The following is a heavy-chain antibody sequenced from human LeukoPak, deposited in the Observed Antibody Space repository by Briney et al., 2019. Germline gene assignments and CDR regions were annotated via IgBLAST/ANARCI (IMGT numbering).Heavy chain of an antibody. D-gene: IGHD1-7*01. CDR2: IYHSGST. CDR3: GRETRRFAFDL. J-gene: IGHJ5*02. Sequence: SETLSLPCTVSGYSISSGYYWGWIRQPPGKGLVWIGSIYHSGSTYYNPSLKHRVTISVDTSKNHFSLKLSAVAGADTGVYCCGRETRRFAFDLWGKGTLVTVSS. CDR1: GYSISSGYY. V-gene: IGHV4-38-2*02.